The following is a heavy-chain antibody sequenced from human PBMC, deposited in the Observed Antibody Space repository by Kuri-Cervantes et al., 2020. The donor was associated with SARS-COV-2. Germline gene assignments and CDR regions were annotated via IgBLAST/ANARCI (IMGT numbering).Heavy chain of an antibody. Sequence: ASVKVSCKASGYTFTDYYISWLRQAPGQGLEWMGSMNPNSGGTNYAQKFQGWVTMTRDTSITTAYMGLTRLTSDDTAIYYCARGGAHHQIFRFLERFHFESWGQGTLVTVSS. D-gene: IGHD3-3*01. J-gene: IGHJ4*02. CDR1: GYTFTDYY. CDR2: MNPNSGGT. CDR3: ARGGAHHQIFRFLERFHFES. V-gene: IGHV1-2*04.